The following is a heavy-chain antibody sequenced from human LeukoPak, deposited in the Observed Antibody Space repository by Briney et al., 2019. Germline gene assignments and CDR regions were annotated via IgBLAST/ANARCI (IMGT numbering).Heavy chain of an antibody. J-gene: IGHJ5*02. CDR1: GFTFSSYW. CDR3: ARVGITGTTGTNWFDP. CDR2: IKQDGSEK. V-gene: IGHV3-7*01. Sequence: GGSLRLSCAASGFTFSSYWMSWVRQAPGKGLEWVANIKQDGSEKYYVDSVKGRFTISRDNAKNSLYLQMNSLRAEDTAVYYCARVGITGTTGTNWFDPWGRGTLVTVSS. D-gene: IGHD1-20*01.